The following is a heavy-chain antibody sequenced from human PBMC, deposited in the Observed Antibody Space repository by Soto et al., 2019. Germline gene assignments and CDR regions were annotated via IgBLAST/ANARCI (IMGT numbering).Heavy chain of an antibody. CDR2: ISANGVIT. Sequence: GGSLRLSCAASGFTLSSYAMNWVRQSPGKGLEWVSTISANGVITYYADSVKGRFTISRDNSKSTLYLQMNSLRAEDTATYYCANRRVYTSQTWGQGTLVTVSS. CDR3: ANRRVYTSQT. J-gene: IGHJ5*02. CDR1: GFTLSSYA. D-gene: IGHD6-13*01. V-gene: IGHV3-23*01.